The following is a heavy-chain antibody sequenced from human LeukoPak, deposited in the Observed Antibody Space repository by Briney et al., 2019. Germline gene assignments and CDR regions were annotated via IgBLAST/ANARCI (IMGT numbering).Heavy chain of an antibody. CDR1: GFTFSSYA. Sequence: GGSLRLSCAASGFTFSSYAMHWVRQAPGKGLEWVAVISYEGSNKYYADSVKGRFTISRDNSKNTLYLQMNSLRAEDTAVYYCAKALLDCGGDCYTSPLAYWGQGTLVTVSS. J-gene: IGHJ4*02. V-gene: IGHV3-30*04. D-gene: IGHD2-21*02. CDR3: AKALLDCGGDCYTSPLAY. CDR2: ISYEGSNK.